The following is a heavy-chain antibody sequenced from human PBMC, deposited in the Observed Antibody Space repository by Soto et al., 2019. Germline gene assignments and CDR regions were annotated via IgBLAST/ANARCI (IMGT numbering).Heavy chain of an antibody. J-gene: IGHJ6*02. D-gene: IGHD3-3*01. Sequence: PGGSLRLCCAASGFTFSSYWMSWVRQAPGKGLEWVGFIRSKAYGGTTEYAASVKGRFTISRDDSKSIAYLQMNSLKTEDTAVYDCTSGFTIFGVAHVWGQGTTVTVSS. V-gene: IGHV3-49*04. CDR1: GFTFSSYW. CDR2: IRSKAYGGTT. CDR3: TSGFTIFGVAHV.